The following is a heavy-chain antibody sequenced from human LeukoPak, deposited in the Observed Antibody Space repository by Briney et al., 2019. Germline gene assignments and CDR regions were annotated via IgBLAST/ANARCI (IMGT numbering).Heavy chain of an antibody. CDR3: ARGYCSGGSCHTFDC. D-gene: IGHD2-15*01. Sequence: ASVKVSCKASGYSFTTYAMNWVRQAPGQGLEWMGWINTDTGNPTYAQGFTGRFVFSLDTSVSTSYLQISSLKAEDTAVYYCARGYCSGGSCHTFDCWGQGTLVTVSS. J-gene: IGHJ4*02. V-gene: IGHV7-4-1*02. CDR2: INTDTGNP. CDR1: GYSFTTYA.